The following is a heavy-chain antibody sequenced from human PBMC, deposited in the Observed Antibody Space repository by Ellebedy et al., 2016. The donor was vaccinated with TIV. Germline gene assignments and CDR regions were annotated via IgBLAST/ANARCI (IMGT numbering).Heavy chain of an antibody. D-gene: IGHD6-19*01. CDR2: IWYDGSNK. V-gene: IGHV3-33*01. Sequence: PGGSLRLSCAASGFTFSSYGMHWVRQAPGKGLEWVAVIWYDGSNKYYADSVKGRFTISRDNSKNTLYLQMNSLRAGDTAVYYCARDPAVAGKGPNKNYFDYWGQGTLVTVSS. CDR1: GFTFSSYG. J-gene: IGHJ4*02. CDR3: ARDPAVAGKGPNKNYFDY.